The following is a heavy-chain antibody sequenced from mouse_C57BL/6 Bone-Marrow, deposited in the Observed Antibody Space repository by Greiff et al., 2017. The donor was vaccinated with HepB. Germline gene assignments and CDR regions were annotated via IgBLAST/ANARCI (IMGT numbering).Heavy chain of an antibody. V-gene: IGHV1-59*01. CDR1: GYTFTSYW. CDR2: IDPSDSYT. J-gene: IGHJ4*01. Sequence: QVQLQQPGAELVRPGTSVKLSCKASGYTFTSYWLHWVKQRPGQGLEWIGVIDPSDSYTNYNQKFKGKATLTVDKASSTAYMQLSSLTSEDSAVYYCARRLGITTIVATDAMDYWGQGTSVTVSS. D-gene: IGHD1-1*01. CDR3: ARRLGITTIVATDAMDY.